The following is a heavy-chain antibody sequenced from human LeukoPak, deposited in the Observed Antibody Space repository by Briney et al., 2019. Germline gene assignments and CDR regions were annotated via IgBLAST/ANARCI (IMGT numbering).Heavy chain of an antibody. Sequence: GGSLRLSCATSGFTFSSYEMNWVRQAPGKGLEWVSYISATGNTIYYADSVKGRFTISRDNAKNSLYLQMNSLRAEDTAVYYCARDSSGNFIPDYFDYWGQGTLVTVSS. CDR3: ARDSSGNFIPDYFDY. CDR1: GFTFSSYE. D-gene: IGHD3-10*01. CDR2: ISATGNTI. J-gene: IGHJ4*02. V-gene: IGHV3-48*03.